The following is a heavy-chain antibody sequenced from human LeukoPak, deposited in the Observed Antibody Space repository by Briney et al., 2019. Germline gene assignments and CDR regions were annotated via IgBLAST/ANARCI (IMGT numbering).Heavy chain of an antibody. D-gene: IGHD1-1*01. J-gene: IGHJ5*02. CDR1: GFTFGSYA. CDR3: GSGPVGTTVP. CDR2: ISGSGSHA. Sequence: GGSLRLSCAASGFTFGSYAMGWTRQAPGQGLEWVSAISGSGSHANYAESVKGRFTISRDNSKNTLYLQMHSLIAADTAVYYCGSGPVGTTVPWGQGTLVTVSS. V-gene: IGHV3-23*01.